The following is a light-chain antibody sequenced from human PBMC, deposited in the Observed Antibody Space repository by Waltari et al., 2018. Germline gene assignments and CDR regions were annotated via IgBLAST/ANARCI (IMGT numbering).Light chain of an antibody. Sequence: QPALTQPASVPGPPGQSPPIPCAGTPTVVGGYNLVSGYQQYPGKAPKLIIYEVIHRPSGVSTRFSGSRSGNTASLTISGLQAEDEADYYCCSYAGTTDSVIFGGGTKLTVL. CDR3: CSYAGTTDSVI. V-gene: IGLV2-23*02. CDR2: EVI. J-gene: IGLJ2*01. CDR1: PTVVGGYNL.